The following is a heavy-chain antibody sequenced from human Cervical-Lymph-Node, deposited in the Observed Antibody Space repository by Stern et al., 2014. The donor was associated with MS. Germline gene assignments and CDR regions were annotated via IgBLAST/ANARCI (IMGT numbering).Heavy chain of an antibody. CDR3: ARDYEDTSMLFDH. J-gene: IGHJ4*02. V-gene: IGHV3-30*03. Sequence: QVQLVESGGAVVQPGRSLRLSCAASGFTFSSYGMHWVRQAPGKGLAWVTVISYDGNHKYYAASVKGRFTISRDNSKNTLHLQMNSVTPDDTAIYYCARDYEDTSMLFDHWGQGPLVTVSS. CDR1: GFTFSSYG. D-gene: IGHD2-8*01. CDR2: ISYDGNHK.